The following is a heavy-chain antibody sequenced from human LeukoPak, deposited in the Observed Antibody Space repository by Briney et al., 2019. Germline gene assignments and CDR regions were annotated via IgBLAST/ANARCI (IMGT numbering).Heavy chain of an antibody. V-gene: IGHV3-72*01. CDR3: ARRNSVTRGLDN. Sequence: QPGGSLRLSCAASGFTFIDHYMDWVRQAPGKGLEWIGRIRNKANSYTTEYAASVKGRFTVSRDDSKNSLFLQMNSLESEDTAVYYCARRNSVTRGLDNWGQGTLVTVSS. CDR1: GFTFIDHY. J-gene: IGHJ4*02. CDR2: IRNKANSYTT. D-gene: IGHD5/OR15-5a*01.